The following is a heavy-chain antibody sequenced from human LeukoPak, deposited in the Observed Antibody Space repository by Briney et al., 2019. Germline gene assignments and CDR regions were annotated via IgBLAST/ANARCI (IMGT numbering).Heavy chain of an antibody. Sequence: ASVKVSCKASGYTFTAYYIHWVRQAPGQGLEWMGRINPDSGGTNYAQKFQGRVTMTRDTSTSTAYMELSRLRSDDTAVYYCARSCSGGICYSDNWFDPWGHGTLVTVSS. CDR1: GYTFTAYY. CDR2: INPDSGGT. CDR3: ARSCSGGICYSDNWFDP. J-gene: IGHJ5*02. V-gene: IGHV1-2*06. D-gene: IGHD2-15*01.